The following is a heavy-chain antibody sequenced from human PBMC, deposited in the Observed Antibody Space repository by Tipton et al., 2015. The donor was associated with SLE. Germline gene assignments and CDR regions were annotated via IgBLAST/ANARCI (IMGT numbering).Heavy chain of an antibody. CDR2: VSYNGST. CDR3: ATLAVTSAPYFDY. J-gene: IGHJ4*02. CDR1: GASISTYY. Sequence: LRLSCTVSGASISTYYWSWIRQPPGKGLEWIGYVSYNGSTNYNPSLKSRVTISVDTSKNQLSLKLSSVTAADTAVYYCATLAVTSAPYFDYWCQGTLVTVSS. V-gene: IGHV4-59*01. D-gene: IGHD4-17*01.